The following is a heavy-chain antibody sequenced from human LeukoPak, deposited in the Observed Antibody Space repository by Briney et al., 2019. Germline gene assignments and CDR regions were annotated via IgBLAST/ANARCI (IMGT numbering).Heavy chain of an antibody. CDR2: ISAYNGNT. CDR3: AREQQQRGAFDI. CDR1: GYTFTSYG. D-gene: IGHD6-13*01. Sequence: ASVKVSCKASGYTFTSYGISWVRQAPGQGLKWMGWISAYNGNTNYAQKLQGRVTMTTDTSTSTAYMELRSLRSDDTAVYYCAREQQQRGAFDIWGQGTMVTVSS. J-gene: IGHJ3*02. V-gene: IGHV1-18*01.